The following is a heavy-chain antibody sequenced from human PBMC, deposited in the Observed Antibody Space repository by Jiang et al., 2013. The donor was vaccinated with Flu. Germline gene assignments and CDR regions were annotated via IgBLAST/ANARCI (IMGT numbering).Heavy chain of an antibody. J-gene: IGHJ5*02. V-gene: IGHV1-69*04. CDR1: GGTFSSYA. D-gene: IGHD6-19*01. CDR2: IIPILGIA. Sequence: EVKKPGSSVKVSCKASGGTFSSYAISWVRQAPGQGLEWMGRIIPILGIANYAQKFQGRVTITADKSTSTAYMELSSLRSEDTAVYYCARDSRSKQWLVGGWFDPWGQGTLVTVSS. CDR3: ARDSRSKQWLVGGWFDP.